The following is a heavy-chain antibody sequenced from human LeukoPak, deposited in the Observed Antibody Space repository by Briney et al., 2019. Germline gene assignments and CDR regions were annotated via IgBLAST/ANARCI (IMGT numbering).Heavy chain of an antibody. D-gene: IGHD3-22*01. CDR2: IIPIFGTA. CDR1: GGTFSSYA. J-gene: IGHJ5*02. Sequence: SVKVSCKASGGTFSSYAISWVRQAPGQGLEWMGGIIPIFGTANYAQKFQGRVTITADESTSTAYMELRSLRSEDTAVYYCARGAHYYDSSGPGGFDPWGQGTLVTVSS. CDR3: ARGAHYYDSSGPGGFDP. V-gene: IGHV1-69*13.